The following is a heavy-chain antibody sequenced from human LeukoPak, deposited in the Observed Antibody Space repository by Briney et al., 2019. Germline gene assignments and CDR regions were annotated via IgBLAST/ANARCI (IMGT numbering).Heavy chain of an antibody. J-gene: IGHJ6*02. D-gene: IGHD4-23*01. CDR1: GYTLTELS. CDR3: ATETLGGNTRNYYYYGMDV. Sequence: ASVKVSCKVSGYTLTELSMHWVRQAPGKGLEWMGGFDPEDGETIYAQKFQGRVTMTEDTSTDTAYMELSSLRSEDTAVYYCATETLGGNTRNYYYYGMDVWGQGTTVTVSS. V-gene: IGHV1-24*01. CDR2: FDPEDGET.